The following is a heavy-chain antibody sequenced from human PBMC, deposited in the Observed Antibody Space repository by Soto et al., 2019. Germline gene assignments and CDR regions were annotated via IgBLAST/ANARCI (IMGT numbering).Heavy chain of an antibody. CDR1: GFTFNSYW. V-gene: IGHV3-74*01. CDR3: VRDSHGDD. J-gene: IGHJ4*02. CDR2: IDGDEESTT. Sequence: EVQLVESGGGLVQPGGSLRLSCAASGFTFNSYWMQWVRHAPGTGLEWVSRIDGDEESTTNYADSVKGRFTISRDNVKNTLYLQLNSLRAEATAVYYCVRDSHGDDWGQGTLVTSSS.